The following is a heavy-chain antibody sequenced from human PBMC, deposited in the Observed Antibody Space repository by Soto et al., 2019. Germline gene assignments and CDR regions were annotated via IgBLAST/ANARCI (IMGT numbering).Heavy chain of an antibody. CDR3: AKPLMTTDSFDD. CDR1: GFTFSSYG. CDR2: ISYDGSNK. V-gene: IGHV3-30*18. J-gene: IGHJ4*02. Sequence: PGGSLRLSCAASGFTFSSYGMHWVRQAPGKGLEWVAVISYDGSNKYYADSVKGRFTISRDNSKNTLYLQMNSLRAEDTAVYYCAKPLMTTDSFDDWGQGTLVTVSS. D-gene: IGHD4-4*01.